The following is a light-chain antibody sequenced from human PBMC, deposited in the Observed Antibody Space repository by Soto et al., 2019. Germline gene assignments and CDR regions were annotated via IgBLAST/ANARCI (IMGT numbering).Light chain of an antibody. Sequence: QSALTQPASVSGSPGQSITISCTGTFRDVGSYNYVSWYQQHPGKPPKLVIYEVGNRPSGVSNRFSGSKSANTASLTISGLQAEDEADYYCSSYTNNSPLWVFGGGTKLTVL. CDR2: EVG. CDR3: SSYTNNSPLWV. J-gene: IGLJ3*02. V-gene: IGLV2-14*01. CDR1: FRDVGSYNY.